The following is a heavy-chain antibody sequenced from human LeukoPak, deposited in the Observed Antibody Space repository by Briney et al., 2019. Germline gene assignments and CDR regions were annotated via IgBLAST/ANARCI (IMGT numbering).Heavy chain of an antibody. CDR1: GGSISSGSYY. J-gene: IGHJ3*02. V-gene: IGHV4-61*02. D-gene: IGHD3-3*01. CDR2: IYTSGST. Sequence: SETLSLTCTVSGGSISSGSYYWSWIRQPAGKGLEWIGRIYTSGSTNYNPSLKSRVTISVDTSKNQFSLKLSSVTAADTAVYYCARAWGITIFGVVPGAFDIWGQGTMVTVSS. CDR3: ARAWGITIFGVVPGAFDI.